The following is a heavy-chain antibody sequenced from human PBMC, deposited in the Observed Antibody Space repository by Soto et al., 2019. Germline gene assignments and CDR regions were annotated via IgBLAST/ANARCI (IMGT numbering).Heavy chain of an antibody. V-gene: IGHV4-4*02. CDR1: GGSISSDKW. CDR2: IYHSGGI. J-gene: IGHJ4*02. Sequence: SETLSLTCDVSGGSISSDKWWSWVRQPPGKGLEWIGEIYHSGGINYNPSLKSRVSISVDKSKNQFSLRLSSVTAADTAVYYCASGLVTTLHYWGQGTLVTVSS. CDR3: ASGLVTTLHY. D-gene: IGHD4-17*01.